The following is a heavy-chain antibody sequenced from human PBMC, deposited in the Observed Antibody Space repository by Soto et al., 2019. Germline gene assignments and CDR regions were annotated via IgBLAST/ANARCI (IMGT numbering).Heavy chain of an antibody. J-gene: IGHJ4*02. CDR3: ARVAYTNSWYVLDY. CDR2: ISAYNGNT. D-gene: IGHD6-13*01. V-gene: IGHV1-18*01. Sequence: ASVKVSCKSSGYPFTHYGITWVRQAPGQGLEWMGWISAYNGNTNYAQKLQGRVTMTTDTSTSTAYMELRSLRSDDTAVYYCARVAYTNSWYVLDYWGQGTLVTVSS. CDR1: GYPFTHYG.